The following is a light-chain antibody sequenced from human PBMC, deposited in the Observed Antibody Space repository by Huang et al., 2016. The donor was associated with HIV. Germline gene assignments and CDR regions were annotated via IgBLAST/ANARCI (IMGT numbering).Light chain of an antibody. V-gene: IGKV1-6*01. J-gene: IGKJ1*01. CDR3: LQDYNYPWT. Sequence: AIQMTQSPSSLSASVGDSVTITCRAGQAIGNALGWYQQKTGKAPKVLIYAASSLQSGVPSRFSGSGSGTEFTLTISSLQPEDFASYYCLQDYNYPWTFGQGTKVEI. CDR2: AAS. CDR1: QAIGNA.